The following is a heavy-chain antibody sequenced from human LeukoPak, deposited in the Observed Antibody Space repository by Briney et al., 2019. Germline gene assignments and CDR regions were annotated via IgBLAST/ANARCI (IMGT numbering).Heavy chain of an antibody. Sequence: SETLSLTCTVSGGSISSGGYYWSWIRQPAGKGLEWIGRIYTSGNTNYNPSLKSRVTISVDTSKNQFSLKLSSVTAADTAVYYCARDSGRDGYSGIDYWGQGTLVTVSS. D-gene: IGHD5-24*01. V-gene: IGHV4-61*02. CDR1: GGSISSGGYY. CDR2: IYTSGNT. J-gene: IGHJ4*02. CDR3: ARDSGRDGYSGIDY.